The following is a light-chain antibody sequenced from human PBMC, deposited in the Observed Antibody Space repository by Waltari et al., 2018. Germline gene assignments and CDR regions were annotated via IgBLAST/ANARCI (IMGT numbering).Light chain of an antibody. CDR3: QAWDSRTAV. Sequence: SYELAQPPSLSVSPGQTATITCSGDNLGTKYVSWYQQKPGQSPILVIFQDHTRPSGFPDRFSGSNSGNTATLTISGTQTMDEADYYCQAWDSRTAVFGGGTRLTVL. CDR2: QDH. V-gene: IGLV3-1*01. CDR1: NLGTKY. J-gene: IGLJ2*01.